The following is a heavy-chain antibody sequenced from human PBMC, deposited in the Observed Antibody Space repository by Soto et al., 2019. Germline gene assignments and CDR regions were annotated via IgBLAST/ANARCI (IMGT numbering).Heavy chain of an antibody. V-gene: IGHV4-4*02. CDR3: ARYSGWDFYFDY. CDR1: GASISSNKW. Sequence: QVQLQESGPGLVKPSGTLSLTCAVSGASISSNKWWSWVRQPPGKGLEWIGEIYHSGSTNYNPSLESRVTISVDKSKNQFSLKVSSVTAADTAVYYCARYSGWDFYFDYWGQGTLVTVSS. CDR2: IYHSGST. D-gene: IGHD6-19*01. J-gene: IGHJ4*02.